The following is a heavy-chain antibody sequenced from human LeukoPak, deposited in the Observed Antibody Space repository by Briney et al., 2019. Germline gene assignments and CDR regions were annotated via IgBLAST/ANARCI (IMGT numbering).Heavy chain of an antibody. CDR3: ATGGSRLLVGYFDY. CDR2: ISGSGGST. D-gene: IGHD3-16*01. J-gene: IGHJ4*02. Sequence: PGGSLRLSCAASGFTFATYALSWVRQAPGKGLEWVSAISGSGGSTYYADSVKGRFTISRDNSKNTLYLQMNSLRAEDTAVYYCATGGSRLLVGYFDYWGQGTLVTVSS. CDR1: GFTFATYA. V-gene: IGHV3-23*01.